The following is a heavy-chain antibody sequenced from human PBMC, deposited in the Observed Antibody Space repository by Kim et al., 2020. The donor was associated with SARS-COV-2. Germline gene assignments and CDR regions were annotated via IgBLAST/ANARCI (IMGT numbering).Heavy chain of an antibody. J-gene: IGHJ6*02. D-gene: IGHD6-13*01. CDR1: GFTFSSYE. Sequence: GGSLRLSCAASGFTFSSYEMNWVRQAPGKGLEWVSYISSSGSTIYYADSVKGRFTISRDNAKNSLYLQMNSLRAEDTAVYYCAREGSSSWYYGMDVWGQGTTVTVSS. CDR2: ISSSGSTI. V-gene: IGHV3-48*03. CDR3: AREGSSSWYYGMDV.